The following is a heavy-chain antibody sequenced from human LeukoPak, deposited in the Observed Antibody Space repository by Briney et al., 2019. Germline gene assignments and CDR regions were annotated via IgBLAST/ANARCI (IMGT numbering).Heavy chain of an antibody. J-gene: IGHJ4*02. CDR2: IKQDGGEK. D-gene: IGHD6-6*01. CDR3: ARDGYTTSSVFRD. CDR1: GYTFSNHW. V-gene: IGHV3-7*01. Sequence: PGGSLRLSCAASGYTFSNHWMSWVRQAPGKGVEWVANIKQDGGEKNYADSVRGRFTISRDNAKNSLYLQMNSLRAEDTAVYYCARDGYTTSSVFRDWGQGTLVTVSS.